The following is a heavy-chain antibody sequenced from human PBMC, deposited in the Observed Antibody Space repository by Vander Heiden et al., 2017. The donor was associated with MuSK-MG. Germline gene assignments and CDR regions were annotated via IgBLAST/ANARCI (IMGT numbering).Heavy chain of an antibody. CDR1: GFTVSSDY. Sequence: EVQLVESGGDLVQPGGSLRLACVASGFTVSSDYMSWVRQAPGRWLEWVSSIYSDGNTYYADSVKGRFTISRDNSKNTLYLQMNSLRPEDTAVYYCARVQYCSTSSCYGSDNWFDPWGQGTLVTVSS. D-gene: IGHD2-2*01. J-gene: IGHJ5*02. V-gene: IGHV3-66*02. CDR3: ARVQYCSTSSCYGSDNWFDP. CDR2: IYSDGNT.